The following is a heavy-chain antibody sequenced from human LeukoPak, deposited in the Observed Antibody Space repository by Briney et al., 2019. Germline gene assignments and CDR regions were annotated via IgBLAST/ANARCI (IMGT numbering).Heavy chain of an antibody. CDR1: GGSISSYY. Sequence: PSETLSLTCTVSGGSISSYYWSWIQQPAGKGLEWIGRIYTSGSTNYNPSLKSRVTISVDTSKNQFSLRLSSVTAADTAVYYCARTGPAYLPSNFDYWGQGTLVTVSS. D-gene: IGHD3-16*01. V-gene: IGHV4-4*07. CDR2: IYTSGST. J-gene: IGHJ4*02. CDR3: ARTGPAYLPSNFDY.